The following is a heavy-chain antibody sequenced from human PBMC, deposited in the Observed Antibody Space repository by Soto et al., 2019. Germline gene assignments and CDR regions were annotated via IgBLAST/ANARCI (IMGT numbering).Heavy chain of an antibody. CDR1: GFTFSDYY. Sequence: PGGSLRLSCAASGFTFSDYYMSWIRQAPGKGLEWVSYISSSGSTIYYADSVKGRFTISRDNAKNSLYLQMNSLRAEDTAVYYCARDTGSSWYPHYFDYWGQGTLVTVSS. V-gene: IGHV3-11*04. J-gene: IGHJ4*02. CDR2: ISSSGSTI. CDR3: ARDTGSSWYPHYFDY. D-gene: IGHD6-13*01.